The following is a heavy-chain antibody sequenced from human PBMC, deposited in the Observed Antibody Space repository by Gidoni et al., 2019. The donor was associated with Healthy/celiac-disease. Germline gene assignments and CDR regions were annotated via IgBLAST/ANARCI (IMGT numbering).Heavy chain of an antibody. J-gene: IGHJ4*02. D-gene: IGHD3-22*01. Sequence: FTISRDNSKNTLYLQMNSLRAEDTAVYYCAKDRLRSGYLMGDFDYWGQGTLVTVSS. V-gene: IGHV3-23*01. CDR3: AKDRLRSGYLMGDFDY.